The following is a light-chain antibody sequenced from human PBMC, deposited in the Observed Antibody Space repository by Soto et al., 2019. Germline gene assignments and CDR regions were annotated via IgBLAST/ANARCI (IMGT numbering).Light chain of an antibody. CDR2: DAS. V-gene: IGKV1-5*01. CDR1: QSISTW. Sequence: DIQMTQSPSTLSASVGDRVTITCRASQSISTWLAWYQQKPGKAPKVLIYDASSLESGVPSRFSGRGSGTEFTLTISSLQPDDFATYYCQQYKNYLTFGPGTKVDIK. CDR3: QQYKNYLT. J-gene: IGKJ3*01.